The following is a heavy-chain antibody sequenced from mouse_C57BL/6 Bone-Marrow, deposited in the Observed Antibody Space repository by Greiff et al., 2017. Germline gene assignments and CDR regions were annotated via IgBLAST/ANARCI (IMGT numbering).Heavy chain of an antibody. V-gene: IGHV1-81*01. CDR2: IYPRSGNT. CDR1: GYTFTSYG. CDR3: ARRNYGSTNWYFDV. J-gene: IGHJ1*03. D-gene: IGHD1-1*01. Sequence: QVQLQQSGAELARPGASVKLSCKASGYTFTSYGLSWVKQRTGQGLEWIGEIYPRSGNTYYNEKFKGKATLTADKSSSTAYMELRSLTSEDSAVYFCARRNYGSTNWYFDVWGTGTTVTVSS.